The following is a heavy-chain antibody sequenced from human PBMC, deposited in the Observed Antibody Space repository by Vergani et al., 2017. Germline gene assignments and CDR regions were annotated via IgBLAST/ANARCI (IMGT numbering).Heavy chain of an antibody. J-gene: IGHJ4*02. D-gene: IGHD3-10*01. Sequence: EVQLLESGGGLVQPGGSLRLSCAASGFTFSSYAMSWVRQAPGKGLEWVSAISGSGGSTYYADSVKGRFTISRDNAKNSLYLQMNSLRAEDTAVYYCARDRKAYGSGSYDYWGQGTLVTVSS. CDR3: ARDRKAYGSGSYDY. CDR2: ISGSGGST. CDR1: GFTFSSYA. V-gene: IGHV3-23*01.